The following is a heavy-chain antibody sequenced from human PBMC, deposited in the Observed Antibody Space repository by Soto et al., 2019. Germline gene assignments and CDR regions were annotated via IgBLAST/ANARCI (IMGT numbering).Heavy chain of an antibody. CDR2: IYPGDSDT. CDR3: ATGTMVRGVIDYYGMDV. CDR1: GYSFTSYW. J-gene: IGHJ6*02. Sequence: PGESLKISCKGSGYSFTSYWFGWVRQMPGKGLEWMGIIYPGDSDTRYSPSFQGRVTISADKSISTAYLQWSSLKASDTAMYYCATGTMVRGVIDYYGMDVWGQGTTVTVSS. V-gene: IGHV5-51*01. D-gene: IGHD3-10*01.